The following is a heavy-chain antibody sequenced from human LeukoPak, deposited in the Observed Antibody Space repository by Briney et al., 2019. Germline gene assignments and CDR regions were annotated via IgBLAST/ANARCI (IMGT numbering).Heavy chain of an antibody. V-gene: IGHV4-4*02. Sequence: SETLSVTSALPGGSTTSSNWWSWVRQPPGKGLKWIGEFYHSGSTNYNPSLKSRVTISVDKSTNQFCMKLRSVTDADTAVYYCARNYFGSGTYPFYYWGQGTLVTVSS. J-gene: IGHJ4*02. D-gene: IGHD3-10*01. CDR1: GGSTTSSNW. CDR2: FYHSGST. CDR3: ARNYFGSGTYPFYY.